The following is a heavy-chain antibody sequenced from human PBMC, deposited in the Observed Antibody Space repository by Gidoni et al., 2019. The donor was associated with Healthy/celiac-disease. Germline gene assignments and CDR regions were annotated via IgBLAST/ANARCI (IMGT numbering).Heavy chain of an antibody. CDR2: VYYSGST. CDR1: GGSISGYY. CDR3: ARGGYNYGSDY. V-gene: IGHV4-59*01. J-gene: IGHJ4*02. Sequence: QVQLQESGPGLVKPSETLSLTCIVSGGSISGYYWSWIRQPPGKGLEWIGYVYYSGSTTYNPSLEGRVTISVDTSKNQFSLKLISVTAADTAVYYCARGGYNYGSDYWGQGTLVTVSS. D-gene: IGHD5-18*01.